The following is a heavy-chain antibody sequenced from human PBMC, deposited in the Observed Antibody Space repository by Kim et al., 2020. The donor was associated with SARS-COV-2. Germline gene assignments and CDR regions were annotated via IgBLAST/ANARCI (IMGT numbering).Heavy chain of an antibody. Sequence: SVKVSCKASGGTFSSYAISWVRQAPGKGLEWMGGIIPFCGTANYAQKFQGRVTIIADESTSTADTELNRPRYGDTAGDYCCGGRSDAFVIRVQWPTLT. D-gene: IGHD6-25*01. CDR1: GGTFSSYA. CDR2: IIPFCGTA. CDR3: CGGRSDAFVI. J-gene: IGHJ3*02. V-gene: IGHV1-69*13.